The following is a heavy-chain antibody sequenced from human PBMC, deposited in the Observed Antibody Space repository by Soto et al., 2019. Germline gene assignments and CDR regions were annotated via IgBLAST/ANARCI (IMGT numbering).Heavy chain of an antibody. CDR3: TRDQSEYQLLWDYYYYGMDV. J-gene: IGHJ6*02. V-gene: IGHV3-49*04. Sequence: GSLRLSCTASGFTFGDYAMSWVRQAPGKGLEWVGFIRSKAYGGTTEYAASVKGRFTISRDDSKSIAYLQMNSLKTEDTAVYYCTRDQSEYQLLWDYYYYGMDVWGQGTTVTVSS. D-gene: IGHD2-2*01. CDR1: GFTFGDYA. CDR2: IRSKAYGGTT.